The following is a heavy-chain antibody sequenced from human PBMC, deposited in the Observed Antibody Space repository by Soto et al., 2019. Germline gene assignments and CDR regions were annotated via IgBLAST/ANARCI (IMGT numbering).Heavy chain of an antibody. D-gene: IGHD3-3*01. CDR1: GFTFSSYS. CDR2: ISSSSSYI. J-gene: IGHJ4*02. V-gene: IGHV3-21*01. CDR3: ARFGPRADWDLRFLVWFHGRYYFDY. Sequence: EVQLVESGGGLVKPGGSLRLSCAASGFTFSSYSMNWVRQAPGKGLEWVSSISSSSSYIYYADSVKGRFTISRDNAKNSLYLQMNSLRAEDTAVYYCARFGPRADWDLRFLVWFHGRYYFDYWGQGTLVTVSS.